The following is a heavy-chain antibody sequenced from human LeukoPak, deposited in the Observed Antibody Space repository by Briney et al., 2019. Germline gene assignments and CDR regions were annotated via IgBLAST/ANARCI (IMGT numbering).Heavy chain of an antibody. D-gene: IGHD2-2*01. CDR1: GFAFTDYY. V-gene: IGHV3-7*03. CDR3: ARIDHDLYQTFDF. J-gene: IGHJ4*01. CDR2: IHQLGSKE. Sequence: GGLLRLSCATFGFAFTDYYMSWVRQSPGKGLEWVAKIHQLGSKENYLDSVKGRFTISRDNAKRSIYLQMNALRAGEPASFSCARIDHDLYQTFDFWGNGNLITVSS.